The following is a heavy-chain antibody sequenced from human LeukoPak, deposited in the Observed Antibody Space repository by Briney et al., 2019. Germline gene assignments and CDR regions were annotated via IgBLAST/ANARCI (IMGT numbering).Heavy chain of an antibody. J-gene: IGHJ6*03. Sequence: ASVKVSCKASGYTFTDYYMHWVRQAPGRGLEWMGWINPNSGVTKFAQKFQGRVTMTRVTSTTTAFMELSRLRSDDTAVYYCAREAGYYYYYMDVWAKGTTVTVSS. CDR3: AREAGYYYYYMDV. CDR1: GYTFTDYY. CDR2: INPNSGVT. V-gene: IGHV1-2*02.